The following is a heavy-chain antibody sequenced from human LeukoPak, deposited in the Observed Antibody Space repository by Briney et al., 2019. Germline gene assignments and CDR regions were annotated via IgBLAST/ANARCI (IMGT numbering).Heavy chain of an antibody. CDR1: GGSISIGDYK. V-gene: IGHV4-30-4*01. J-gene: IGHJ4*02. CDR3: ARAGRDYFDY. CDR2: IYSNGST. Sequence: SETLSLTCTLSGGSISIGDYKWSWIRQSPGKGLEWIGYIYSNGSTFSNPSLKSRLTISIYASRNQFSLKLSSVTAADTAVYYCARAGRDYFDYWGQGTLVTVSS.